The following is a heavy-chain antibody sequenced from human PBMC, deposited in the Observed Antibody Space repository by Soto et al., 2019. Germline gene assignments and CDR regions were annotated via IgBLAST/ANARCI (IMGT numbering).Heavy chain of an antibody. Sequence: QPQLQESGPGLVKPSETLSLTCAVSGGSITRYNYYWGWIRQSPGKGLEWIANIQSSGSTNYNPSPNGLFSISIETSKSHSSRQMNSVTAADTAVYYCARLGSSGCYQGSFFDYWGQGTLVTVSS. J-gene: IGHJ4*02. CDR2: IQSSGST. D-gene: IGHD6-19*01. V-gene: IGHV4-39*02. CDR3: ARLGSSGCYQGSFFDY. CDR1: GGSITRYNYY.